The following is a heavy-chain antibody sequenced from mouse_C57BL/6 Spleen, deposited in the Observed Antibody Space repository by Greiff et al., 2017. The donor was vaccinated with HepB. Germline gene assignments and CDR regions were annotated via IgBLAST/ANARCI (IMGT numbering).Heavy chain of an antibody. V-gene: IGHV1-59*01. D-gene: IGHD2-10*01. J-gene: IGHJ2*01. CDR2: IDPSDSYT. CDR1: GYTFTSYW. Sequence: VQLQQSGAELVRPGTSVKWSCKASGYTFTSYWMHWVKQRPGQGLEWIGVIDPSDSYTNYNQKFKGKATLTVDTSSSTAYMQLSSLTSEDSAVYYCARSYSFFDYWGQGTTLTVSS. CDR3: ARSYSFFDY.